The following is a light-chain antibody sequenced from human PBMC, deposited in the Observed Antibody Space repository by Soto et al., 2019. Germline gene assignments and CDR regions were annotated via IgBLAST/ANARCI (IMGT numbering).Light chain of an antibody. CDR1: QSVSSSY. J-gene: IGKJ1*01. Sequence: ENVLTQSPGTLSLSPVERATLSCRASQSVSSSYLAWYQQKPGQAPRLLIYGASTRATGIPARFSGSGSGTEFTLTISSLQSEDFAVYYCQQYNNWPKTFGQGTKVDI. CDR2: GAS. V-gene: IGKV3-15*01. CDR3: QQYNNWPKT.